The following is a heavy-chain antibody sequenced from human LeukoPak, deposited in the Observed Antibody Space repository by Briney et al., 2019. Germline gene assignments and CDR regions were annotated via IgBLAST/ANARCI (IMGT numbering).Heavy chain of an antibody. D-gene: IGHD6-25*01. CDR1: GFTFSSYG. J-gene: IGHJ4*02. CDR2: IWYDGSNK. V-gene: IGHV3-33*01. CDR3: ARVAATAYYFDY. Sequence: GGSLRLSRAASGFTFSSYGMHWVRQAPGKGLEWVAVIWYDGSNKYYADSVKGRFTISRDNSKNTLYLQMNSLRAEDTAVYYCARVAATAYYFDYWGQGTLVTVSS.